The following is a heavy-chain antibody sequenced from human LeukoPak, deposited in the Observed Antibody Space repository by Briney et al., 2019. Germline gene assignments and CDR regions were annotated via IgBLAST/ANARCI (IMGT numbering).Heavy chain of an antibody. V-gene: IGHV3-74*01. CDR3: ARRIESYDFWSAYYTPDY. CDR2: IDSDGSKT. J-gene: IGHJ4*02. Sequence: PGGSLRLSCAASGFTFSSCWMYWVRQAPGKGLVLVSRIDSDGSKTRYADSVKGRFTISTDNAKNTLYMQTNSLRAEDTAVYYCARRIESYDFWSAYYTPDYWGQGTLVTVSS. D-gene: IGHD3-3*01. CDR1: GFTFSSCW.